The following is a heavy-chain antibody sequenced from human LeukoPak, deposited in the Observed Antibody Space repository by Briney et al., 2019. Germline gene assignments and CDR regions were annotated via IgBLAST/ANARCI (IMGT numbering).Heavy chain of an antibody. J-gene: IGHJ5*02. CDR2: IWYDGNNK. CDR1: GFTFSSYC. D-gene: IGHD4-17*01. Sequence: GGSLGLSCAASGFTFSSYCMHWVRQAPGKGLEWVAVIWYDGNNKYYADSVKGRFTISRDNSKNTLYLQMNSLRAEDTAVFYCARHHGDYAHNWFDPWGQGTLVTVSS. V-gene: IGHV3-33*01. CDR3: ARHHGDYAHNWFDP.